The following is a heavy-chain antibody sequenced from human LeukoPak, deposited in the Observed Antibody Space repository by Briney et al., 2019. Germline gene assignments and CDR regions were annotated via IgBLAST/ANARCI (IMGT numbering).Heavy chain of an antibody. CDR1: GFTFSSYW. V-gene: IGHV3-7*01. J-gene: IGHJ4*02. CDR2: IKQDGSEK. CDR3: AKDRGYSYGLPIFDY. D-gene: IGHD5-18*01. Sequence: GGSLRLSCAASGFTFSSYWMSWVRQAPGKGLEWVANIKQDGSEKYYVDSVKGRFTISRDNAKNSLYLQMNSLRAEDTAVYYCAKDRGYSYGLPIFDYWGQGTLVTVSS.